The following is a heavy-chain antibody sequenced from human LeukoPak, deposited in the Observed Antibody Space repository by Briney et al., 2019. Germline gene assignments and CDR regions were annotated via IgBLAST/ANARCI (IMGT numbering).Heavy chain of an antibody. V-gene: IGHV4-30-4*08. CDR3: AEVLYSYDSSGLGWFDP. Sequence: SETLSLTCTVSGGSVSSGDYYWSWIRQPPGKGLEWLGYIYYSGSTHYNPSLKNRVTISVGTSKNQFSLKLSSVTAADTAVYYCAEVLYSYDSSGLGWFDPWGQGTLVTVSS. CDR1: GGSVSSGDYY. D-gene: IGHD3-22*01. CDR2: IYYSGST. J-gene: IGHJ5*02.